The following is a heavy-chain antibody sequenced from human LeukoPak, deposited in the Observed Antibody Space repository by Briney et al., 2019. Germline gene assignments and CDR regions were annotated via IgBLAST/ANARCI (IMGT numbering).Heavy chain of an antibody. D-gene: IGHD6-19*01. CDR2: ISSSSSYI. CDR1: GFTFSSYS. J-gene: IGHJ4*02. V-gene: IGHV3-21*01. Sequence: PRGSLRLSCAASGFTFSSYSMNWVRQAPGKGLEWASSISSSSSYIYYADSVKGRFTISRDNAKNSLYLQMNSLRAEDTAMYYCARDSGWPFDYWGQGTLVTVPS. CDR3: ARDSGWPFDY.